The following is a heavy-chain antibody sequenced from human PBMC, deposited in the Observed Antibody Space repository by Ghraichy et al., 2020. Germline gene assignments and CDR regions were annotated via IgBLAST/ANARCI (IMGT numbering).Heavy chain of an antibody. J-gene: IGHJ4*02. CDR1: GFTFSSYW. CDR3: ARDSIAAAGPGDY. V-gene: IGHV3-7*01. D-gene: IGHD6-13*01. CDR2: IKQDGSEK. Sequence: GGSLRLSCAASGFTFSSYWMSWVRQAPGKGLEWVANIKQDGSEKYYVDSVKGRFTISRDNAKNSLYLQMNSLRAEDTAVYYCARDSIAAAGPGDYWGQGTLVTVSA.